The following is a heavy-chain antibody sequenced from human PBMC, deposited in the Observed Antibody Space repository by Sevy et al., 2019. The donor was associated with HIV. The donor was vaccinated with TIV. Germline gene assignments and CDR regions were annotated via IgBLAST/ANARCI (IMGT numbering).Heavy chain of an antibody. CDR2: IDPSDSYT. V-gene: IGHV5-10-1*01. CDR1: GYSFTSYW. D-gene: IGHD6-19*01. Sequence: GESLKISCKGSGYSFTSYWISWVRQMPGKGLEWVVRIDPSDSYTNYSPSFQGHVTISADKSISTAYLQWSSLKASDTAMYYCARLSSGSNYYYYYMDVWGKGTTVTVSS. CDR3: ARLSSGSNYYYYYMDV. J-gene: IGHJ6*03.